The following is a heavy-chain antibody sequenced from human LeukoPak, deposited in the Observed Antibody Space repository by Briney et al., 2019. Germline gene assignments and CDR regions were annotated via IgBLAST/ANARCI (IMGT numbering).Heavy chain of an antibody. J-gene: IGHJ4*02. CDR3: ARLCTSGCWGFDY. V-gene: IGHV1-2*02. Sequence: ASVKVSCKASGYIFTDYYIHWVRQAPGRGLEWMGWTSPKSGATNSAQKFQDRVTMTRDTSISTAYMELSSLRSDDTAVYYCARLCTSGCWGFDYWGQGTLVTVSS. CDR1: GYIFTDYY. D-gene: IGHD6-19*01. CDR2: TSPKSGAT.